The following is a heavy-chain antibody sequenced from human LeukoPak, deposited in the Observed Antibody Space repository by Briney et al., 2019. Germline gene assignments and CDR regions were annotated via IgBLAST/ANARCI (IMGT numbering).Heavy chain of an antibody. V-gene: IGHV1-18*01. D-gene: IGHD3-10*01. Sequence: ASVKVSCKASGYTFTSYGISWVRQAPGQGLEWMGWISAYNGNTNYAQKFQGRVTLTRDTATNTIYMELSSLRYEDTAVYYCAGGDYYGCLDYWAQGTLVTVSS. CDR1: GYTFTSYG. J-gene: IGHJ4*02. CDR2: ISAYNGNT. CDR3: AGGDYYGCLDY.